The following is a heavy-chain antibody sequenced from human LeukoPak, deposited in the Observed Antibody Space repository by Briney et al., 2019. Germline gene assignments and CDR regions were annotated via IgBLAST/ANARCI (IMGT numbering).Heavy chain of an antibody. CDR2: IITIFGPP. CDR1: GGTFSTNG. V-gene: IGHV1-69*05. Sequence: ASVKVSCKASGGTFSTNGISWVRQAPGQGLEWMGRIITIFGPPKYAQKFQGTVTITTDESTSTAYMELSSLTSEDTAVYYCARSSGSHYYFDYWGQGTLVTVSS. J-gene: IGHJ4*02. D-gene: IGHD1-26*01. CDR3: ARSSGSHYYFDY.